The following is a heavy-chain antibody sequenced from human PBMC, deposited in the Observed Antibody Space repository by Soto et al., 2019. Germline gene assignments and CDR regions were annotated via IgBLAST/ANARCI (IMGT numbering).Heavy chain of an antibody. CDR1: GYSFTSYW. D-gene: IGHD3-10*01. Sequence: GECLKISCKGSGYSFTSYWIGWVRQMPGKGLEWMGVIYPGDSATRYSPSFQGQVTISADKSISTAYLQWSSLKASDTAMYYCATLKGDYYGSGSYRASFSARQHYYMDVWGKGTTVTVS. CDR3: ATLKGDYYGSGSYRASFSARQHYYMDV. V-gene: IGHV5-51*01. J-gene: IGHJ6*03. CDR2: IYPGDSAT.